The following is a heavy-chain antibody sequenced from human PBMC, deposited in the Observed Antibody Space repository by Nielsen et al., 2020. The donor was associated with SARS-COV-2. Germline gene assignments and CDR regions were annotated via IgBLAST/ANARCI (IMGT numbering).Heavy chain of an antibody. CDR2: IYYSGST. D-gene: IGHD3-3*01. CDR1: GGSISSGGYY. V-gene: IGHV4-61*08. Sequence: SETLSLTCTVSGGSISSGGYYWSWIRQPPGKGLEWIGYIYYSGSTNYNPSLKSRVTISVDTSKNQFSLKLSSVTAADTAVYYCARAALGSITIFGVAVGAFDIWGQGTMVTVSS. J-gene: IGHJ3*02. CDR3: ARAALGSITIFGVAVGAFDI.